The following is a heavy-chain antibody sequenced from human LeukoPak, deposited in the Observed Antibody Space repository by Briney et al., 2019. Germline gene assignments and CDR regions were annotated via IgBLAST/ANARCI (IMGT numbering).Heavy chain of an antibody. D-gene: IGHD5-18*01. V-gene: IGHV3-74*03. CDR3: AYSYGSNYFDY. Sequence: GGSLRLSCAVSEFTFSVYWMHWVRQAPGKGLVWVSHINSDGSGTTYADSVKGRFTISRDNAKNTLYLQMNSLRAEDTAVYYCAYSYGSNYFDYWGQGTLVTVSS. J-gene: IGHJ4*02. CDR2: INSDGSGT. CDR1: EFTFSVYW.